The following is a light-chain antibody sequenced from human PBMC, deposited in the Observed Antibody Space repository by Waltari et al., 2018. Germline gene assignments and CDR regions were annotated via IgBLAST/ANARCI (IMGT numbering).Light chain of an antibody. J-gene: IGKJ4*01. V-gene: IGKV3-11*01. CDR1: QCITSH. Sequence: EIVLTQSPGTLSLSPGERATLSCRASQCITSHLAWYQPKPGQAPRLLICDASKRATGIPARFSGSGSETDFTLTISSLEPEDFAVYYCQQPPLTFGGGTKVEI. CDR2: DAS. CDR3: QQPPLT.